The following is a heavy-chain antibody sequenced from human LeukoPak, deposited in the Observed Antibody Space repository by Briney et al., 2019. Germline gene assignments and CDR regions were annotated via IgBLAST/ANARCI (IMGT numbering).Heavy chain of an antibody. D-gene: IGHD3-16*01. CDR3: ARYRHYGRRVFDY. CDR1: GGSFSGYY. V-gene: IGHV4-34*01. Sequence: SETLSLTCAVYGGSFSGYYWSWIRQPPGKGLEWIGEINHSGSTNYHPSLKSRVTISVDTSKNQFSLKLSSVTAGDTAVYYCARYRHYGRRVFDYWGQGTLVTVS. J-gene: IGHJ4*02. CDR2: INHSGST.